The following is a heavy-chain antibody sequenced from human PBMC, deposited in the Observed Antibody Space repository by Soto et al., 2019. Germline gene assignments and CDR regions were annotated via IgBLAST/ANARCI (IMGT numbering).Heavy chain of an antibody. CDR2: ISYNGTNK. D-gene: IGHD1-26*01. CDR1: GFSISTYA. Sequence: QVQLVESGGGVVQPGRSLRLSCAAPGFSISTYALHWVRQAPGKGPERVAIISYNGTNKHYAHSVKGRFTITRDNAKNTVHLKMNSLQVEHTAMYYCAGRSLPYSGSPLEQWSDALDIWGQGTMVSVSS. V-gene: IGHV3-30*04. CDR3: AGRSLPYSGSPLEQWSDALDI. J-gene: IGHJ3*02.